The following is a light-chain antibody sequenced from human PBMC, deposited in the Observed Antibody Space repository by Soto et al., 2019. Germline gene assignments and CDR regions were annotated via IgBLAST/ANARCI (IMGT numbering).Light chain of an antibody. J-gene: IGKJ1*01. CDR3: QQYGKSPT. V-gene: IGKV3-20*01. Sequence: EIVLTQSPGTLSLSPGERATLSCRSSQSVSSNYLAWYQQKPDQAPRLVIYDVSGRATGIPDRFSGSGSGTDFPVNRRRLGPEGFAVYYCQQYGKSPTFGRRTKVEIK. CDR1: QSVSSNY. CDR2: DVS.